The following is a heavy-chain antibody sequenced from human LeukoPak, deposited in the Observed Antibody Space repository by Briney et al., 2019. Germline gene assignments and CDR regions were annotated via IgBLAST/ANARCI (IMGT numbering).Heavy chain of an antibody. CDR2: IYYSGST. CDR3: ARDLREYDFWSGYYTANWFDP. Sequence: PGGSLRLSCAASGFSFTNYEMNWVRQPPGKGLEWIGSIYYSGSTYYNPSLKSRVTISVDTSKNQFSLKLSSVTAADTAVYYCARDLREYDFWSGYYTANWFDPWGQGTLVTVSS. CDR1: GFSFTNYE. V-gene: IGHV4-39*07. D-gene: IGHD3-3*01. J-gene: IGHJ5*02.